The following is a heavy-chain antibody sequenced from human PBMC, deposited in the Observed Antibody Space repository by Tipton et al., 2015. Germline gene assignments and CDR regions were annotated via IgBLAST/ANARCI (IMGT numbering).Heavy chain of an antibody. CDR3: ARGAALADF. V-gene: IGHV4-59*13. CDR2: IYYSGST. J-gene: IGHJ4*02. Sequence: LRLSCTVSGDSISPYYWSWIRQPPGKGLEWIGYIYYSGSTHYNPSLKSRVTISVDTSENQFSLRLISVTAADTAVYYCARGAALADFWGQGTLVTVSS. CDR1: GDSISPYY.